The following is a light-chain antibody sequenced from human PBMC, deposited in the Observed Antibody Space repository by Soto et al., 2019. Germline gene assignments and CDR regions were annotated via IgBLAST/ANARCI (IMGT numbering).Light chain of an antibody. CDR1: SSNIGSNP. CDR2: RNN. V-gene: IGLV1-44*01. J-gene: IGLJ3*02. Sequence: QSVLTQPPSESGTPGQSVSISCSGSSSNIGSNPVQWYQQLPGTAPKLVIYRNNQRPSGVPDRFSGSKSGTSASLAISGLQSEDEAVYHCATWEDTLFGPVFGGGTKLTVL. CDR3: ATWEDTLFGPV.